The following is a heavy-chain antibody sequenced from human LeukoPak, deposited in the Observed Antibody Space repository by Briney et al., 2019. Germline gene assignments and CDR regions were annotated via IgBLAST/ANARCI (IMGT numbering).Heavy chain of an antibody. CDR1: GSTFSDYG. J-gene: IGHJ4*02. V-gene: IGHV3-30*02. Sequence: GGSLRLSCAASGSTFSDYGMHWVRQAPGKGLEWVAFIQSDGSEKSSADSVKGRFSISRDKSKNTLYLQMDSLRAEDTAVYYCVRDGYNWNYDYWGQGTLVTVSS. CDR3: VRDGYNWNYDY. D-gene: IGHD1-1*01. CDR2: IQSDGSEK.